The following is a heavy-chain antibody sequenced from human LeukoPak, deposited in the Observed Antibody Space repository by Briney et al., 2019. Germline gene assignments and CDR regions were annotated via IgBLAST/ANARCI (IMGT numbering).Heavy chain of an antibody. Sequence: GGSLRLSCAASGFTFSSYGMHWVRQAPGKGLEWVAVISYDGSNKYYADSVKGRFTISRDNSKNTLYLQMNSLRAEDTAVYYCARNMVRDLSGGYFDYWGQGTLVTVSS. CDR1: GFTFSSYG. CDR2: ISYDGSNK. D-gene: IGHD3-10*01. J-gene: IGHJ4*02. V-gene: IGHV3-30*03. CDR3: ARNMVRDLSGGYFDY.